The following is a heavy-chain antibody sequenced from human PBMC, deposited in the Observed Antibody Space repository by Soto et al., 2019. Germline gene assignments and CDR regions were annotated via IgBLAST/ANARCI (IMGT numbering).Heavy chain of an antibody. D-gene: IGHD3-16*01. CDR2: IYHSGST. CDR3: AREYAFRSDY. Sequence: SETLSLTCAVSGGSISSGGYSWSWIRQPPGKGLEWIGYIYHSGSTYYNPSLKSRVTISVDRSKNQFSLKLSSVTAADTAVYYCAREYAFRSDYSGHGTAVTVSS. CDR1: GGSISSGGYS. J-gene: IGHJ4*01. V-gene: IGHV4-30-2*01.